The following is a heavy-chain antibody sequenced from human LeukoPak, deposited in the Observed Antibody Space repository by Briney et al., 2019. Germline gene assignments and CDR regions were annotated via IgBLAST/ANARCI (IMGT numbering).Heavy chain of an antibody. CDR1: GGSISSYY. Sequence: SETLSLTCTVSGGSISSYYWSWIRQPPGKGLEWIGYIYYSGSTNYNPSLKSRVTISVDTSKNQFSLKLSSVTAADTAVYYCARGTREIRLTYYYDSSGYTPFDYWGQGTLVTVSS. V-gene: IGHV4-59*08. CDR2: IYYSGST. D-gene: IGHD3-22*01. CDR3: ARGTREIRLTYYYDSSGYTPFDY. J-gene: IGHJ4*02.